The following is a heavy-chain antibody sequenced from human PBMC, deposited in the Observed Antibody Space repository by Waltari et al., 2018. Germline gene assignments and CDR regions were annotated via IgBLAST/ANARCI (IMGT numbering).Heavy chain of an antibody. CDR3: ARLPRRYGGSDY. CDR2: IYYSGST. V-gene: IGHV4-39*01. CDR1: GGSVSSSSYY. D-gene: IGHD2-15*01. J-gene: IGHJ4*02. Sequence: QLQLQESGPGLVKPSETLSLTCTVSGGSVSSSSYYWGWIRQPPGKGLEWIGSIYYSGSTYYNPSLKSRVTISVDTSKNQFSLKLSSVTAADTAVYYCARLPRRYGGSDYWGQGTLVTVSS.